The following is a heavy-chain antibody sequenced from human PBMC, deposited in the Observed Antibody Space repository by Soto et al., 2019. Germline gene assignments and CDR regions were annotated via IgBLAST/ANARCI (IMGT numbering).Heavy chain of an antibody. CDR3: ARPRRFATASTHYYHTMDV. D-gene: IGHD6-25*01. Sequence: SETLSLTCTVSGASVSTGGYYWSWIRHPPGKGLEWIGYIYYTGITDYNPSLKSRLTTSLDTSNNQVSLKLRSVTAADTAVYYCARPRRFATASTHYYHTMDVWGQGTVVTVYS. J-gene: IGHJ6*02. CDR1: GASVSTGGYY. V-gene: IGHV4-61*08. CDR2: IYYTGIT.